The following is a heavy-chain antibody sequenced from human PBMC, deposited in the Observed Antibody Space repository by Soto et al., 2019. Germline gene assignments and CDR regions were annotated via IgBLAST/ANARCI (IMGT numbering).Heavy chain of an antibody. J-gene: IGHJ4*02. Sequence: EVQLEESGGTLVQPGGSLRLSCAASGLTFSNYWMSWVRQAPGKGLEWVANIKQDGREKYYVDSVRGRFTISRDNAKNSLYLQMSSLRAEDTAVYSCTKVVGLAGQDWGQGTLVTVSS. CDR3: TKVVGLAGQD. D-gene: IGHD6-19*01. CDR1: GLTFSNYW. V-gene: IGHV3-7*01. CDR2: IKQDGREK.